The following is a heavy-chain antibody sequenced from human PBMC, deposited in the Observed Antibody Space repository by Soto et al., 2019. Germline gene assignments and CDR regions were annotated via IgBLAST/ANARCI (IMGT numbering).Heavy chain of an antibody. J-gene: IGHJ5*02. CDR3: ASPTVTIFDWFDP. CDR2: ISGSGGST. CDR1: GFTFSSYA. Sequence: EVQLLESGGGLVQPGGSLRLSCAASGFTFSSYAMSWVRQAPGKGLEWVSAISGSGGSTYYADSVKGRFTISRDNSKKALYLQMNSLRAEDTAVYYCASPTVTIFDWFDPWGQGTLVTVSS. V-gene: IGHV3-23*01. D-gene: IGHD4-17*01.